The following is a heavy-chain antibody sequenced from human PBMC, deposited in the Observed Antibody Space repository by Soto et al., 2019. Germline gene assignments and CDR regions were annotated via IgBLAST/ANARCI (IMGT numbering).Heavy chain of an antibody. Sequence: EVRLVESGGGLVKPGGSLRISCAASGLTFSDVYMNWVRQARGKGLEWVGRIKSVSAGGTTDFATPVKGRFSISRDDSKNMLYLQMNSLKTEDTAVYYCTWGKAQYLDYWGQGTLVTVSS. V-gene: IGHV3-15*07. CDR2: IKSVSAGGTT. CDR3: TWGKAQYLDY. D-gene: IGHD3-16*01. CDR1: GLTFSDVY. J-gene: IGHJ4*02.